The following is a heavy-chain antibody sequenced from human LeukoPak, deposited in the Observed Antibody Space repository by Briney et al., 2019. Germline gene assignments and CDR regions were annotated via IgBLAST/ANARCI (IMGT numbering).Heavy chain of an antibody. CDR1: GFTFSSYW. CDR2: ITSDGSST. CDR3: AREGSSAWYFDY. V-gene: IGHV3-74*01. J-gene: IGHJ4*02. D-gene: IGHD6-19*01. Sequence: GGSLRLSCAASGFTFSSYWMHWVRQAPGKGLVWVSRITSDGSSTTYADSVKGRFTISRGNAKNTLYLQMNSLRAEDTAVYYCAREGSSAWYFDYWGQGTPVTVSS.